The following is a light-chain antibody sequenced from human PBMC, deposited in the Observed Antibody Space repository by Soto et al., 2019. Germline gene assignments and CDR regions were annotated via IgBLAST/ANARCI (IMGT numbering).Light chain of an antibody. CDR3: SSYTSSSTSLV. CDR2: AVS. V-gene: IGLV2-14*01. Sequence: QSALTQPASVSGSPGQSITISCTGTSSDVGGYNYVSWYQQHPGKAPKLMIYAVSNRPSGVSNRFSGSKSGNTASLTISGLQAEDEADYYCSSYTSSSTSLVFGGGTKVTVL. J-gene: IGLJ3*02. CDR1: SSDVGGYNY.